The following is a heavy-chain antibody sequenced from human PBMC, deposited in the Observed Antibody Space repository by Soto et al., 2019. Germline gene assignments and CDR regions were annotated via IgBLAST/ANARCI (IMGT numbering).Heavy chain of an antibody. Sequence: SVKVCCKASGGTFSSYAIRWVRQAPGQGLECMGGIIPIFGTANYSQKFQGRVTITADESTSTAYMELSSLRSEDTAVYYCAIRHKGDGYNYHWGKGTLVTVS. CDR3: AIRHKGDGYNYH. CDR1: GGTFSSYA. CDR2: IIPIFGTA. J-gene: IGHJ5*02. D-gene: IGHD5-12*01. V-gene: IGHV1-69*13.